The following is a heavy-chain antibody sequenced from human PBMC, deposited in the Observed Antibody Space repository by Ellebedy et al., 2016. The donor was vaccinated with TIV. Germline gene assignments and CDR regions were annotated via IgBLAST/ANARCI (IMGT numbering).Heavy chain of an antibody. V-gene: IGHV4-59*01. CDR3: ARMERQLVSRYFDY. J-gene: IGHJ4*02. CDR2: MYEGGNS. D-gene: IGHD6-13*01. CDR1: GGSISGYY. Sequence: SETLSLTCSVSGGSISGYYWSWIRQPPGKGLEWIGYMYEGGNSNYNPSLKSRVSISLDTSKNQFSLKLRSVTAADTAVYFCARMERQLVSRYFDYWGQGTLVTVSS.